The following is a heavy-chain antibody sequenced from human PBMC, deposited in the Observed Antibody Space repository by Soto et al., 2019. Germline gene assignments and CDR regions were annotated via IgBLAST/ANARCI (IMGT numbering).Heavy chain of an antibody. V-gene: IGHV1-69*13. CDR1: GGPFSSYA. D-gene: IGHD6-13*01. CDR3: ARDSWPGEQLEYNWFDP. J-gene: IGHJ5*02. CDR2: IIPIFGTA. Sequence: SVKVYFKAYGGPFSSYAISLVRQAPGQGLEWMGGIIPIFGTANYAQKFQGRVTITADESTSTAYMELSSLRSEDTAVYYCARDSWPGEQLEYNWFDPWGQGTMVTVSS.